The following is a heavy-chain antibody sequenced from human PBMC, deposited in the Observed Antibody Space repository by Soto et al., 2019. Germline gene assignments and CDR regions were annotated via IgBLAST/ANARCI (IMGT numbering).Heavy chain of an antibody. CDR3: ASWHLREHAYDV. CDR2: LYDLDGI. V-gene: IGHV3-53*01. D-gene: IGHD4-17*01. CDR1: GLTVSCKYY. Sequence: GGSLRHSCAAFGLTVSCKYYMSFFRQAPGKGLEWLSALYDLDGIYYADSVKGRFTTSGDSSKNIVYLQMDDLRPADTAVYYCASWHLREHAYDVWGQGTTVTVSS. J-gene: IGHJ3*01.